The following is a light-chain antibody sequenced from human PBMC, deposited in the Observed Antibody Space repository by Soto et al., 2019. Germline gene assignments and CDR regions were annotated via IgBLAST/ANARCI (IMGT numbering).Light chain of an antibody. Sequence: QLTQSPSSLSASVGDRVTITCRASQGISSYLAWYQQKPGKAPKRLIFGASTLQSGVPSRFSGSGSGTDFTLTISSLQPEDFATYYCQQLNSYPRTFGQGTKVEIK. V-gene: IGKV1-9*01. J-gene: IGKJ1*01. CDR1: QGISSY. CDR2: GAS. CDR3: QQLNSYPRT.